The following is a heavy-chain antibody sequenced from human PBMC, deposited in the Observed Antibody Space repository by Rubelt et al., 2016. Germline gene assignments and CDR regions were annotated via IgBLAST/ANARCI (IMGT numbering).Heavy chain of an antibody. CDR1: GGSISSYY. CDR2: IYYSGST. Sequence: QVQLQESGPGLVKPSETLSLTCTVSGGSISSYYWSWIRQPPGKGLEWIGYIYYSGSTNYNPSLKSRVTISVDTSKNQFSLKLSSVTAADTAVYYCARLELGGRGFDYLGQGTLVTVSS. V-gene: IGHV4-59*08. D-gene: IGHD1-7*01. J-gene: IGHJ4*02. CDR3: ARLELGGRGFDY.